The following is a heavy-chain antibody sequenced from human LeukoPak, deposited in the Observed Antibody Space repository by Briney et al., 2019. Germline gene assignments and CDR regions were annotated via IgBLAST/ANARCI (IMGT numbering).Heavy chain of an antibody. CDR1: GYSFTSYW. D-gene: IGHD3-10*01. CDR2: IDPSVSYT. Sequence: GESLKISCKGSGYSFTSYWISWVRQMPGKGLEWMGRIDPSVSYTNYSPSFQGHVTISADKSISTAYLQWSSLKASDTAMYYCASYGSGVAFDYWGQGTLVTVSS. CDR3: ASYGSGVAFDY. J-gene: IGHJ4*02. V-gene: IGHV5-10-1*01.